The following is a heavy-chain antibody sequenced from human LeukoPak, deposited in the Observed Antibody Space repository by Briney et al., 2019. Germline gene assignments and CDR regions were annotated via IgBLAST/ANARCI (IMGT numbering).Heavy chain of an antibody. Sequence: GGSLRLSCAASGFTFSSYWMSWFRQAPGKGLEWVANIKQDGSEKYYVDSVKGRFTISRDNAKNSLYLQMNSLRAEDTAVYYCAREVAVAVPVYWGQGTLVTVSS. CDR2: IKQDGSEK. CDR1: GFTFSSYW. D-gene: IGHD6-19*01. J-gene: IGHJ1*01. CDR3: AREVAVAVPVY. V-gene: IGHV3-7*01.